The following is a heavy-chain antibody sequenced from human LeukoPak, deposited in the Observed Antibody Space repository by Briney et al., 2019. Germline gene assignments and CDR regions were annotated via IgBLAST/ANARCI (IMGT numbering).Heavy chain of an antibody. V-gene: IGHV3-30-3*01. D-gene: IGHD2-15*01. J-gene: IGHJ4*02. Sequence: PGRSLRLSCAASGFTFSSYAMHWVRQAPGKGLEWVAVISYDGSNKYYADSVKGRFTISRDNAKNSLYLQMNSLRAEDTAVYYCARDEGSRCSDWGQGTLVTVSS. CDR1: GFTFSSYA. CDR2: ISYDGSNK. CDR3: ARDEGSRCSD.